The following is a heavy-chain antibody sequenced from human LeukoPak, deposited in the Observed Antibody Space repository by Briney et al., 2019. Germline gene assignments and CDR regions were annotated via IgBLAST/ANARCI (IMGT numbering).Heavy chain of an antibody. Sequence: SETLSLTCTVSGGSISSYYWSWIRQPPGKGLEWIGYIYTSGSTNYNPSLKSRVTISVDTSKNQFSLKLSSVTAADTGVYYCARIVVPAALSGWFDPWGQGTLVTVSS. CDR1: GGSISSYY. CDR2: IYTSGST. CDR3: ARIVVPAALSGWFDP. V-gene: IGHV4-4*09. J-gene: IGHJ5*02. D-gene: IGHD2-2*01.